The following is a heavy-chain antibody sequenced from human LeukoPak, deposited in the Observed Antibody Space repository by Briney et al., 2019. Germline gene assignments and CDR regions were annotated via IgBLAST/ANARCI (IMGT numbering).Heavy chain of an antibody. Sequence: SETLSLTCTVSGGSISNDGYFWGWIRQPPGKGLEWIGTISHSGSTYYNPSLKSRVTISVDTSKNRFSLKLSSVTAADTAVYSCASYSSSWGAFDYWGQGTLVTVSS. V-gene: IGHV4-39*01. J-gene: IGHJ4*02. D-gene: IGHD6-6*01. CDR3: ASYSSSWGAFDY. CDR1: GGSISNDGYF. CDR2: ISHSGST.